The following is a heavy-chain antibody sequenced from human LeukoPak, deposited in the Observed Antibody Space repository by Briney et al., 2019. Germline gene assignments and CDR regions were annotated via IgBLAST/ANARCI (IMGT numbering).Heavy chain of an antibody. Sequence: ASVKVSCKASGYTFTGYYMHWVRQAPGQGLEWMGWINPNSGGTNYAQKFQGRVTMTRDTSISTACMELSRLRSDDTAVYYCARSGLGITMIVGTHGHLDFDYWGQGTLVTVSS. J-gene: IGHJ4*02. D-gene: IGHD3-22*01. CDR2: INPNSGGT. CDR3: ARSGLGITMIVGTHGHLDFDY. V-gene: IGHV1-2*02. CDR1: GYTFTGYY.